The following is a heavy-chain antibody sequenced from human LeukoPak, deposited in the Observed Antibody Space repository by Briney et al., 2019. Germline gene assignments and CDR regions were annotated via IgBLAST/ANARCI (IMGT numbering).Heavy chain of an antibody. CDR2: MNPNSGNT. CDR1: GYTFTSYD. V-gene: IGHV1-8*01. CDR3: ARGLKPRRKCGFDP. Sequence: ASVKVSCKASGYTFTSYDIYWVRQATGQGLEWMGRMNPNSGNTGYAQKFQGRITMTRNTSISTAYMELSSLRSEDTAVYYCARGLKPRRKCGFDPWGQGTLVTVSS. J-gene: IGHJ5*02. D-gene: IGHD1-14*01.